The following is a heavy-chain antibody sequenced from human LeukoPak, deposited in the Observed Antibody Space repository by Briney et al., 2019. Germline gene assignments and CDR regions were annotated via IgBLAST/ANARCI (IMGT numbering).Heavy chain of an antibody. V-gene: IGHV1-2*02. Sequence: ASVTVSCKASGYTFTGYYMHWVPQAPGQGLEWMGWINPNSGGTNYAQKFQGRVTMTRDTSISTAYMELSRLRSDDTAVYYCARDKDVGAADINDWSQGTLVTVSS. CDR3: ARDKDVGAADIND. J-gene: IGHJ4*02. D-gene: IGHD6-13*01. CDR1: GYTFTGYY. CDR2: INPNSGGT.